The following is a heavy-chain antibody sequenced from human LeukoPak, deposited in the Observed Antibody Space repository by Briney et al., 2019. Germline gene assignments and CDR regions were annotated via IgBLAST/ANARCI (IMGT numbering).Heavy chain of an antibody. D-gene: IGHD2-2*03. CDR1: GFTFSSYA. V-gene: IGHV3-23*01. Sequence: GGSLRLSCAASGFTFSSYAMSWVRQAPGKGLEWDSAISGSGGSTYYADSVKGRFTISRDNSKNTLYLQMNSLRAEDTAVYYCAKSLDIVVVPAAYKGDAFDIWGQGTMVTVSS. CDR2: ISGSGGST. CDR3: AKSLDIVVVPAAYKGDAFDI. J-gene: IGHJ3*02.